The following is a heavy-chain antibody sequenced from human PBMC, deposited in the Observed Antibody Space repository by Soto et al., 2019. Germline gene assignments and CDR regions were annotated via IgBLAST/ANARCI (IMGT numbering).Heavy chain of an antibody. D-gene: IGHD4-17*01. J-gene: IGHJ4*02. V-gene: IGHV4-39*01. CDR1: GGSISSSSYY. CDR3: ARLPLATLTRSYFVY. CDR2: IYYSGST. Sequence: SETLSLTCTVSGGSISSSSYYWGWIRQPPGKGLEWIGSIYYSGSTYYNPSLKSRVTISVDTSKNHFSLKLSSVTAADTAVYYCARLPLATLTRSYFVYSYPGTLLTV.